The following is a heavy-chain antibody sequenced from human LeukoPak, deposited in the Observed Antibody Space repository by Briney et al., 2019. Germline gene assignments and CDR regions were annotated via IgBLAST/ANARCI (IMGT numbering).Heavy chain of an antibody. J-gene: IGHJ4*02. CDR3: ARDGWGPSQYYFDS. V-gene: IGHV4-31*03. CDR2: IYYSGST. D-gene: IGHD6-19*01. CDR1: GGSISSGGYY. Sequence: SETLSLTCTVSGGSISSGGYYWSWIRQHPGKGLEWIGYIYYSGSTYYNPSLKSRVTISVDTSKNQFSLKLSSVTAADTAVYYCARDGWGPSQYYFDSWGQGTLVTVSS.